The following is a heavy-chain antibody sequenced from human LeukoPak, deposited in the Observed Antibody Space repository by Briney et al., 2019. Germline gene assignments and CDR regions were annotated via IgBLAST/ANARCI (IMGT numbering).Heavy chain of an antibody. CDR3: ARGYDFWSANFYLDV. D-gene: IGHD3-3*01. J-gene: IGHJ6*03. CDR2: AYYSGTT. V-gene: IGHV4-39*07. Sequence: HPLETLSLTCTVSGASFNSNSYYWGWIRQPPGKGLEWIGSAYYSGTTYYNTSLESRVTMSLDRSSDQFSLRLTSVHAADTAVYYCARGYDFWSANFYLDVWGKGTTVTVSS. CDR1: GASFNSNSYY.